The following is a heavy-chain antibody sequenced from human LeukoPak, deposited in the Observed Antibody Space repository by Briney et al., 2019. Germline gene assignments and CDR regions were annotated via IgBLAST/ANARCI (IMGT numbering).Heavy chain of an antibody. V-gene: IGHV1-2*04. CDR2: INPNSGGT. D-gene: IGHD6-13*01. J-gene: IGHJ4*02. CDR3: ARIWSRTIAAAGTPTIKARDFDY. Sequence: ASVTASCKASGYTFTGYYMHWVRQAPGQGLEWMGWINPNSGGTNYAQKFQGWVTMTRDTSISTAYMELSRLRSDDTAVYYCARIWSRTIAAAGTPTIKARDFDYRGQGTLVTVSS. CDR1: GYTFTGYY.